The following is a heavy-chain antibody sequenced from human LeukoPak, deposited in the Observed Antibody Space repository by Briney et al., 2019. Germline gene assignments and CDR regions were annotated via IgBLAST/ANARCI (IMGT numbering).Heavy chain of an antibody. V-gene: IGHV3-48*03. CDR2: ISPSGGTI. CDR3: ARAGLRGEYNWFDP. Sequence: GGSLRLSCAASGFTFSSYEMNWVRQAPGKGLEWVSYISPSGGTIYYADSVKGRFTISRDNAKNSLYLQMNSLRAEDTAVYYCARAGLRGEYNWFDPWGQGTLVTVSS. CDR1: GFTFSSYE. J-gene: IGHJ5*02. D-gene: IGHD3-10*01.